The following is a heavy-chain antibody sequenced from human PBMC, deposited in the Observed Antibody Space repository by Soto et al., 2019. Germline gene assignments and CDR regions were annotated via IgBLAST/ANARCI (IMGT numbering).Heavy chain of an antibody. CDR2: IIPMFGSG. CDR1: GGSFSRDA. V-gene: IGHV1-69*01. CDR3: ERESPSLTMRMAPKYYDPWGAYRSKPEPNYFYSDARDV. D-gene: IGHD3-3*01. Sequence: QVQLVQSGAEVKKAGSSGKVSCKASGGSFSRDAINWVRQAPGQGLEWMGRIIPMFGSGNYSQTLQGRITLTSDGATSLEYMVISSMISEDTAAYYCERESPSLTMRMAPKYYDPWGAYRSKPEPNYFYSDARDVFGQGTTVTVSS. J-gene: IGHJ6*02.